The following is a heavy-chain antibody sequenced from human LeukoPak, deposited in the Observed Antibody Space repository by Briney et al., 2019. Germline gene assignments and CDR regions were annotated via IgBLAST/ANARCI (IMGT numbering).Heavy chain of an antibody. J-gene: IGHJ4*02. V-gene: IGHV2-70*11. CDR2: IDWDDDK. CDR1: GFSLSTSGMC. D-gene: IGHD3-3*01. CDR3: ARIRVGEVGRIKFGGPIDY. Sequence: ESGPALVKPTQTLTLTCTFSGFSLSTSGMCVSWIRQPPGKALEWLARIDWDDDKYYSTSLKTRLTISKDTSKNQVVLTMTNMDPVDTATYYCARIRVGEVGRIKFGGPIDYWGQGTLVTVSS.